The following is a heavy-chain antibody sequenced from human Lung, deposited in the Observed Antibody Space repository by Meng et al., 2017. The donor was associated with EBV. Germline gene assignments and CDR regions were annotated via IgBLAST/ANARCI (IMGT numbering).Heavy chain of an antibody. CDR1: GGSISSGGYY. J-gene: IGHJ4*02. CDR3: AATVNDGYFDY. D-gene: IGHD4-11*01. Sequence: QAPLQESGPGLVKPSQTLSLTCTVSGGSISSGGYYWSWIRQHPGKGLEWIGYIYYSGSTYYNPSLKSRVTISVDTSKNQFSLKLSSVTAADTAVYYCAATVNDGYFDYWGQGTLVTVSS. CDR2: IYYSGST. V-gene: IGHV4-31*03.